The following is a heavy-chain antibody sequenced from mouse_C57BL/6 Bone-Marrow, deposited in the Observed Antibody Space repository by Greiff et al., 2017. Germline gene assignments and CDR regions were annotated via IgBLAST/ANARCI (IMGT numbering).Heavy chain of an antibody. CDR1: GFTFSSYG. CDR2: ISSGGSYT. CDR3: ASSSWAWFAY. J-gene: IGHJ3*01. Sequence: EVQLVESGGDLVKPGGSLKLSCAASGFTFSSYGMSWVRQTPDKRLEWVATISSGGSYTYYPDSVKGRFTLSRDNAKNTLYLQMSSLKSEDTAMYYCASSSWAWFAYWGQGTLVTVSA. D-gene: IGHD1-1*01. V-gene: IGHV5-6*01.